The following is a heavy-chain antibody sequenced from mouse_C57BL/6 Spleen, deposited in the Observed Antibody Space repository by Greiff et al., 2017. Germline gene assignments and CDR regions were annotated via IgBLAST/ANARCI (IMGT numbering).Heavy chain of an antibody. CDR1: GFTFSDYY. D-gene: IGHD3-1*01. Sequence: EVKLVESEGGLVQPGSSMKLSCTASGFTFSDYYMAWVRQVPEKGLEWVANINYDGSSTYYLDSLKSRFIISRDNAKNILYLQMSSLKSEDTATYYCARDRGKGYSDYWGQGTTLTVSS. V-gene: IGHV5-16*01. J-gene: IGHJ2*01. CDR2: INYDGSST. CDR3: ARDRGKGYSDY.